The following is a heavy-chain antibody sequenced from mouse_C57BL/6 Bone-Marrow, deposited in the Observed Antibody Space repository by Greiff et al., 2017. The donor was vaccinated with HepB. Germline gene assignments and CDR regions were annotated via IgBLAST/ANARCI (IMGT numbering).Heavy chain of an antibody. CDR1: GYTFTSYW. D-gene: IGHD3-1*01. Sequence: QVQLKQPGAELVMPGASVKLSCKASGYTFTSYWMHWVKQRPGQGLEWIGEIDPSDSYTNYNQKFKGKSTLTVDKSSSTAYMQLSSLTSEDSAVYYCARSRGYWGQGTTLTVSS. J-gene: IGHJ2*01. V-gene: IGHV1-69*01. CDR3: ARSRGY. CDR2: IDPSDSYT.